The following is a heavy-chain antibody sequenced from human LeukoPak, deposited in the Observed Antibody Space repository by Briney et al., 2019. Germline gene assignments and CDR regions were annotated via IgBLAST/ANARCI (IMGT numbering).Heavy chain of an antibody. V-gene: IGHV3-23*01. Sequence: GGSLRLSCVASGITFSNYAVSWVRQAPEKGLDWVSVISGSAHKIRYADSVKGRFTISRDNSKNTLYLQMNSLRAEDTAVYYCAKEKNTMVRGVIIPPPPFDPWGQGTLVTVSS. CDR2: ISGSAHKI. D-gene: IGHD3-10*01. J-gene: IGHJ5*02. CDR1: GITFSNYA. CDR3: AKEKNTMVRGVIIPPPPFDP.